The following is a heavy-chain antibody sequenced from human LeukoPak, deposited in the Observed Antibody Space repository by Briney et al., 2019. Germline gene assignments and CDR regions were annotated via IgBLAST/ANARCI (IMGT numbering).Heavy chain of an antibody. CDR3: ARAWETPAATLPTYYYYYMDV. Sequence: SVKVSCKASGCTFSSYAISWVRQAPGQGLEWMGGIIPIFGTANYAQKFQGRVTITTDESTSTAYMELSSLRSEDTAVYYCARAWETPAATLPTYYYYYMDVWGKGTTVTVSS. V-gene: IGHV1-69*05. CDR1: GCTFSSYA. D-gene: IGHD2-2*01. CDR2: IIPIFGTA. J-gene: IGHJ6*03.